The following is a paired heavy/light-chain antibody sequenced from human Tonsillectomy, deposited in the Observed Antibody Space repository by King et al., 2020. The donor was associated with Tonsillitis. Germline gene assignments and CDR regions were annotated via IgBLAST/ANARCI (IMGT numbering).Light chain of an antibody. J-gene: IGLJ3*02. CDR2: DDT. CDR3: QVWDTTSDHYWL. V-gene: IGLV3-21*02. CDR1: NLGSYS. Sequence: SYVLTQPPSVSVAPGQTARITCGGDNLGSYSVHWYQQNPGQAPVLVVYDDTDRPSGIPERFSGSNSGNTATLTISRVEAGDEADYYCQVWDTTSDHYWLFGGGTKLTVL.
Heavy chain of an antibody. Sequence: EVQLVESGGGLIQPGGSLRLSCAASGFPVRNNYMSWVRQAPGKGLEWVSVIYSEGTTYYAHSVRGRFTISRDNSKNTLYLQMKSLRAEDTAAYYCARGTRPGYFQHWGQATLVTVSS. CDR3: ARGTRPGYFQH. CDR1: GFPVRNNY. V-gene: IGHV3-53*01. CDR2: IYSEGTT. J-gene: IGHJ1*01.